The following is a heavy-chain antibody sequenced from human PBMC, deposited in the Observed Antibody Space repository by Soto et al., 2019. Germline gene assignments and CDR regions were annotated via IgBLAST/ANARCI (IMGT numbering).Heavy chain of an antibody. V-gene: IGHV4-31*03. CDR1: GGSISSGGYY. CDR3: ARILYYDILTGYWFDP. J-gene: IGHJ5*02. Sequence: ASETLSVTCTVSGGSISSGGYYWSWIRQHPGKGLEWIGYIYYSGSTYYNPSLKSRVTISVDTSKNQFSLKLSSVTAADTAVYYCARILYYDILTGYWFDPWGQGTLVTVSS. D-gene: IGHD3-9*01. CDR2: IYYSGST.